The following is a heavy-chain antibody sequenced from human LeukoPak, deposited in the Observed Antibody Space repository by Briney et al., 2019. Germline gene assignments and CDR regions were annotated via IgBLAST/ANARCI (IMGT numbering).Heavy chain of an antibody. CDR1: GFTFSSYA. CDR2: ISYDGSNK. J-gene: IGHJ4*02. Sequence: GGSLRLSCAASGFTFSSYAMHWVRQAPGKGLEWVAVISYDGSNKYYADSVKGRFTISRDNSKNTLYLQMNSLRAEDTAVYYCAGSYCSSTSCYPDYWGQGTLVTVSS. D-gene: IGHD2-2*01. CDR3: AGSYCSSTSCYPDY. V-gene: IGHV3-30-3*01.